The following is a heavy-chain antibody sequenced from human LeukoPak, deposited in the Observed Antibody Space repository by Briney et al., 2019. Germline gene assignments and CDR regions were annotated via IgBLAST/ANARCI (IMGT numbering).Heavy chain of an antibody. V-gene: IGHV3-23*01. J-gene: IGHJ4*02. CDR1: GFSFSSYG. D-gene: IGHD3-9*01. CDR3: AKEDDILTGSFDS. CDR2: ISGSGEST. Sequence: GGSLRLSCVGSGFSFSSYGMTWVRQAPGKGLEWVSAISGSGESTYNAGSVQGRFTISRDNSKNTLYLQMDSLRAEDTALYYCAKEDDILTGSFDSWGQGTLVTVSS.